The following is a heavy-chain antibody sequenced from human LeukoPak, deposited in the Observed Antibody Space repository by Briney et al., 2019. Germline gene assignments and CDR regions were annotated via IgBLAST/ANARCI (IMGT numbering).Heavy chain of an antibody. CDR1: GFTFDDYA. J-gene: IGHJ4*02. CDR2: ISWNSGSI. D-gene: IGHD5-24*01. V-gene: IGHV3-9*01. Sequence: QTGGSLRLSCAASGFTFDDYAMHWVRQAPGKGLEWVSGISWNSGSIGYADSVKGRFTISRDNAKNSLYLQMNSLRAEDTALYYCAKGMEEMALSPFDYWGQGTLVTVSS. CDR3: AKGMEEMALSPFDY.